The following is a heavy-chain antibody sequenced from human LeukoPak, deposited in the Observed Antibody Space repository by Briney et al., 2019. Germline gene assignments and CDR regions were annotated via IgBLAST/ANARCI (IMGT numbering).Heavy chain of an antibody. J-gene: IGHJ4*02. CDR3: AKDRGNIVVVPAAMVFDY. D-gene: IGHD2-2*01. V-gene: IGHV3-23*01. CDR1: GFTFSSYA. CDR2: ISGSGGST. Sequence: GGSLRLSCAASGFTFSSYAMSWVRQAPGKGLEWVPAISGSGGSTYYADSVKGRFTISRDNSKNTLYLQMNSLRAEDTAVYYCAKDRGNIVVVPAAMVFDYWGQGTLVTVSS.